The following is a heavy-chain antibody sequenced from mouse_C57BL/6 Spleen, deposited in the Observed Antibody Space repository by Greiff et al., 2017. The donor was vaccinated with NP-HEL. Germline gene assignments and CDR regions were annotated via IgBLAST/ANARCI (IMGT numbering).Heavy chain of an antibody. J-gene: IGHJ3*01. CDR3: ARSENYGHSAWFAY. CDR2: IHPNSGST. V-gene: IGHV1-64*01. D-gene: IGHD2-1*01. CDR1: GYTFTSYW. Sequence: VKLQQPGAELVKPGASVKLSCKASGYTFTSYWMHWVKQRPGQGLEWIGMIHPNSGSTNYNEKFKSKATLTVDKSSSTAYMQLSSLTSEDSAVYYCARSENYGHSAWFAYWGQGTLVTVSA.